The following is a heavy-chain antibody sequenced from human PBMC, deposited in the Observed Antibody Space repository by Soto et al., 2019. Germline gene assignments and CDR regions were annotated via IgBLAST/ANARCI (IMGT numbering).Heavy chain of an antibody. J-gene: IGHJ3*02. CDR3: ARTYLSPAPLAFDI. CDR1: AYTFTSYA. D-gene: IGHD2-8*01. V-gene: IGHV1-3*01. Sequence: GXSLKVSCKASAYTFTSYAMHWVRQAPGQRLEWMGWINAGNGNTKYSQKFQGRVTITRDTSASTAYMELSSLRSEDTAVYYFARTYLSPAPLAFDIWGQGTMVTGSS. CDR2: INAGNGNT.